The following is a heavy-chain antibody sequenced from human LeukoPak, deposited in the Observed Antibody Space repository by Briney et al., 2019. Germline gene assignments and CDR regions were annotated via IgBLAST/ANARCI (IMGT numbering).Heavy chain of an antibody. V-gene: IGHV4-31*11. CDR3: ASSGQLAQFDY. CDR2: IYYSGST. D-gene: IGHD6-13*01. Sequence: TLSLTCAVYGGSFSGYYWSWIRQHPGKGLEWIGYIYYSGSTYYNPSLKSRVTISVDTSKNQFSLKLSSVTAADTAVYYCASSGQLAQFDYWGQGTLVTVSS. CDR1: GGSFSGYY. J-gene: IGHJ4*02.